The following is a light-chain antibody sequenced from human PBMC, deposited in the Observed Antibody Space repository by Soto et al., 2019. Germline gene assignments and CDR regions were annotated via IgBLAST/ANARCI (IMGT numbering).Light chain of an antibody. CDR1: SNDVGAFNY. V-gene: IGLV2-14*03. Sequence: QSALTQPASVSGSPGQSITISCTGSSNDVGAFNYVSWYRHYPGEAPKVLIRGVSIRPSGVSIRFSASKSANTASLTISGLQAEDEALYYCSSYTTSNTWVFGGGTKVTVL. CDR2: GVS. J-gene: IGLJ3*02. CDR3: SSYTTSNTWV.